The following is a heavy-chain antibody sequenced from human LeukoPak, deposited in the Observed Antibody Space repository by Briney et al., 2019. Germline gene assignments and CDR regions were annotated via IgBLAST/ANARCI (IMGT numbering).Heavy chain of an antibody. J-gene: IGHJ4*02. Sequence: SETLSLTCVVSGASISSSDWWSWVRQSPGKGLEWIGCIYTSGSTNYNPSLKSRVTISVDTSKNQFSLKLSSVTAADTAVYYCARELVGATGDYWGQGTLVTVSS. CDR2: IYTSGST. D-gene: IGHD1-26*01. CDR3: ARELVGATGDY. CDR1: GASISSSDW. V-gene: IGHV4-4*02.